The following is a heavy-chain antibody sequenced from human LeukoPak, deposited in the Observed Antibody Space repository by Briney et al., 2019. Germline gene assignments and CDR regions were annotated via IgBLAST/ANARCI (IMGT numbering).Heavy chain of an antibody. Sequence: GGSLRLSCAASGFTVSSNYMSWVRQAPGKGLEWVSVIYSGGSTYYADSVKGRFTISSDNSKNTLYLQMNSLRAEDTAVYYCARGPVDYSSSWYPYYYYYMDVWGKGTTVTVSS. CDR3: ARGPVDYSSSWYPYYYYYMDV. V-gene: IGHV3-66*02. D-gene: IGHD6-13*01. CDR2: IYSGGST. J-gene: IGHJ6*03. CDR1: GFTVSSNY.